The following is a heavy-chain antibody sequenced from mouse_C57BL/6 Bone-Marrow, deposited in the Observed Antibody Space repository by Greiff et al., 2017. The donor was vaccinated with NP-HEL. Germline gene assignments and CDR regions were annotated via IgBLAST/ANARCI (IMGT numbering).Heavy chain of an antibody. CDR3: ARGLLYTLYYFDY. D-gene: IGHD2-12*01. J-gene: IGHJ2*01. V-gene: IGHV1-55*01. CDR2: IYPGSGST. Sequence: VQLQQPGAELVKPGASVKMSCKASGYTFTSYWITWVKQRPGQGLEWIGDIYPGSGSTNYNEKFKSKATLTVDTSSSTAYMQLSSLTSEDSAVYYCARGLLYTLYYFDYWGQGTTLTVSS. CDR1: GYTFTSYW.